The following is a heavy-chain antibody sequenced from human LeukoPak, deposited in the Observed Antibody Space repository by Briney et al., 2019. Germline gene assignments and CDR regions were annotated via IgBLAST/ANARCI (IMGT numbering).Heavy chain of an antibody. CDR2: IWYDGSNK. J-gene: IGHJ4*02. Sequence: GRSLRLSCAASGFTFSSYGMHWVRQAPGKGLEWVAVIWYDGSNKYYADSVEGRFTISRDNSKNTLYLQMNSLRAEDTAVYYCARVHDSSGYYLDWGQGTLVTVSS. CDR1: GFTFSSYG. V-gene: IGHV3-33*01. D-gene: IGHD3-22*01. CDR3: ARVHDSSGYYLD.